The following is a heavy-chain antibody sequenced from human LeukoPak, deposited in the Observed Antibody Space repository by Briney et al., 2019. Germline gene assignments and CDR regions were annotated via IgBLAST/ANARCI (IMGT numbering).Heavy chain of an antibody. D-gene: IGHD6-6*01. V-gene: IGHV4-59*04. Sequence: PSETLSLTCTVSGGSISSYYWSWIRQPPGKGLEWIGYIYYSGSTYYNPSLKSRVTISVDTSKNQFSLKLSSATAADTAVYYCASEPSSSSWAYYYYGMDVWGQGTTVTVSS. J-gene: IGHJ6*02. CDR1: GGSISSYY. CDR2: IYYSGST. CDR3: ASEPSSSSWAYYYYGMDV.